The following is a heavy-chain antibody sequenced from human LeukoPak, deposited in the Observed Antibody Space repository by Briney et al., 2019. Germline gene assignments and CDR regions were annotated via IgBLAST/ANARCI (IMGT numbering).Heavy chain of an antibody. CDR2: MNPNSGNT. J-gene: IGHJ6*03. CDR1: GYTFTSYD. CDR3: ARWGSGSYIYYYYYYMDV. Sequence: GASVKVSCKASGYTFTSYDINWVRQATGQGLEWMGWMNPNSGNTGYAQKFQGRVTITRNTSISTAYMELSSLRSEDTAVYYCARWGSGSYIYYYYYYMDVWGKGTTVTVSS. D-gene: IGHD3-10*01. V-gene: IGHV1-8*03.